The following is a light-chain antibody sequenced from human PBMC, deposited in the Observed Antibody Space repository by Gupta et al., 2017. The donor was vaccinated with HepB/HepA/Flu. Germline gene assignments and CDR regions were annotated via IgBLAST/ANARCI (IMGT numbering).Light chain of an antibody. V-gene: IGKV2-40*01. CDR3: MQRIEFPFT. J-gene: IGKJ5*01. Sequence: DIVMTQTPLSLPVTPGEPASISCRSSQSLLDSDDGNTYLDWYLQKPGQSPQLLIYTLSYWASGVPERFSGSGSGTEFTLKINRVEAEDVGVFYCMQRIEFPFTFGQGTRLEIK. CDR2: TLS. CDR1: QSLLDSDDGNTY.